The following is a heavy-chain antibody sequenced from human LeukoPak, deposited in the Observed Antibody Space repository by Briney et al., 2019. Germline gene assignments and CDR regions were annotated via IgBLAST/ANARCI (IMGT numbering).Heavy chain of an antibody. J-gene: IGHJ6*03. Sequence: ASVKVSCKTVGYTSREYGIIWVRQAPGQGLEWMGWISGDNGNTNYAQKVQGRVTMTTDTSTNTAYMELRSLRWDDTAVYYCARDGTHFYYMDVWGKGTTVTVSS. CDR2: ISGDNGNT. CDR3: ARDGTHFYYMDV. V-gene: IGHV1-18*01. CDR1: GYTSREYG. D-gene: IGHD1-1*01.